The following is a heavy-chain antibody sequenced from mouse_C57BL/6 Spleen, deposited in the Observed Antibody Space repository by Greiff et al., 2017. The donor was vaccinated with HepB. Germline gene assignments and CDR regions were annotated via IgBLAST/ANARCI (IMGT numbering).Heavy chain of an antibody. J-gene: IGHJ2*01. D-gene: IGHD2-1*01. CDR1: GYTFTDYY. Sequence: QVQLQQSGAELVRPGASVKLSCKASGYTFTDYYINWVKQRPGQGLEWIARIYPGSGNTYYNEKFKGKATLTAEKSSSTAYMQLSSLTSEDSAVYFCAREGIYYGNYVDFDYWGQGTTLTVSS. CDR2: IYPGSGNT. CDR3: AREGIYYGNYVDFDY. V-gene: IGHV1-76*01.